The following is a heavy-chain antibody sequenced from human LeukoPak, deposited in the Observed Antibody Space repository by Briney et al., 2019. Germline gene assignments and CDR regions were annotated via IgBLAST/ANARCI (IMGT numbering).Heavy chain of an antibody. J-gene: IGHJ3*02. Sequence: GGSLRLSCAASGFTVSSNYMSWVRQAPGKGLEWVSVIYSGGSTYYADSVKGRFTISRDNSKNTLYLQMNSLRAEDTAVYYCARGGYSYGGAFDIWGQGTMVTVPS. CDR3: ARGGYSYGGAFDI. CDR1: GFTVSSNY. V-gene: IGHV3-53*01. CDR2: IYSGGST. D-gene: IGHD5-18*01.